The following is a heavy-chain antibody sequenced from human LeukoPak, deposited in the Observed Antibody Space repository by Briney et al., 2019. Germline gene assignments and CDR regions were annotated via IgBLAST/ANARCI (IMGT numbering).Heavy chain of an antibody. V-gene: IGHV1-18*01. Sequence: ASVKVSCKASGYTFTSYGINWVRQAPGQGLEWMGWISGDNANTNYTQKFQARVTVTTNTSANTAYMELRSLRSDDTAVYYCARWVEQDYGDYFIDSWGQGTLVTVSS. CDR2: ISGDNANT. J-gene: IGHJ4*02. CDR3: ARWVEQDYGDYFIDS. CDR1: GYTFTSYG. D-gene: IGHD4-17*01.